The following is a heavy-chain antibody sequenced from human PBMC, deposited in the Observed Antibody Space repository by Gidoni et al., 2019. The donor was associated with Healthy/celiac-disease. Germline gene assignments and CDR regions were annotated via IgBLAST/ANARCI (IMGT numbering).Heavy chain of an antibody. V-gene: IGHV1-8*01. CDR1: GYTFTSYD. CDR3: ARVHPTTGYCSSTSSCPPMVGMDV. D-gene: IGHD2-2*01. J-gene: IGHJ6*02. CDR2: MNPNSGNT. Sequence: QVQLVQSGAEVKKPGASVKVSCKASGYTFTSYDINWVRQATGQGLEWMGWMNPNSGNTGYAQKFQGRVTMTRNTSISTAYMELSSLRSEDTAVYYCARVHPTTGYCSSTSSCPPMVGMDVWGQGTTVTVSS.